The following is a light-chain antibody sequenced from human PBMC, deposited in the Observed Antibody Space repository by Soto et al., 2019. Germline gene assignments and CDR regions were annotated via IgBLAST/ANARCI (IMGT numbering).Light chain of an antibody. Sequence: DSQMTQHPSSLSASVGDRVAITCGASQSISSYLKWYQQKPGKAPKLLIYAASSLQSGVPSRFSGSGSGTDFTLTISSLQPEDFATYYCQQSSSTSITFGQRTLLEI. CDR1: QSISSY. CDR3: QQSSSTSIT. V-gene: IGKV1-39*01. J-gene: IGKJ5*01. CDR2: AAS.